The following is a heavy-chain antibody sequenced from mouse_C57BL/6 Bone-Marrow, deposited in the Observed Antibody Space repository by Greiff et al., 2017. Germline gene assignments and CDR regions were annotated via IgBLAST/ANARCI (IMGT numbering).Heavy chain of an antibody. V-gene: IGHV7-3*01. Sequence: EVKVVESGGGLVQPGGSLSLSCAASGFTFTDYYMSWVRQPPGKALEWLGFIRNKANGYTTEYSASVQGRFPISRDNSQSILYLQMNALRAEDSATYDCARSGITTAPMDYWGQGTSVTVSS. J-gene: IGHJ4*01. CDR3: ARSGITTAPMDY. CDR1: GFTFTDYY. D-gene: IGHD1-1*01. CDR2: IRNKANGYTT.